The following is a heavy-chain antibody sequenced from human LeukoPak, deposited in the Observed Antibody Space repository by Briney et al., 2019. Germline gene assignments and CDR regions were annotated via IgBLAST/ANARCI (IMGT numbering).Heavy chain of an antibody. CDR1: GYTFTSYG. CDR3: ATGGRWELPRPYAFEI. CDR2: ISAYNGHT. Sequence: GASVKVSCKASGYTFTSYGINWVRQAPGQGVEWMGWISAYNGHTNYAQKLQGRVTVSTDTSTSTAYMELRSLRSDDTAVYYCATGGRWELPRPYAFEIWGQGTMVTVSS. D-gene: IGHD1-26*01. V-gene: IGHV1-18*01. J-gene: IGHJ3*02.